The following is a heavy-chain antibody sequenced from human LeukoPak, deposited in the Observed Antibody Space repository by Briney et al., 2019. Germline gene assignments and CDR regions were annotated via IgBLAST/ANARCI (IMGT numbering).Heavy chain of an antibody. J-gene: IGHJ3*02. CDR2: ISSSSSYI. V-gene: IGHV3-21*01. CDR3: AREGYYYGSGSYPDAFDI. Sequence: RGSLRLSCAASGFTFSSYSMNWVRQAPGKGLEWVSSISSSSSYIYYADSVKGRFTISRDNAKNSLYLQMNSLRAEDTAVYYCAREGYYYGSGSYPDAFDIWGQGTMVTVSS. D-gene: IGHD3-10*01. CDR1: GFTFSSYS.